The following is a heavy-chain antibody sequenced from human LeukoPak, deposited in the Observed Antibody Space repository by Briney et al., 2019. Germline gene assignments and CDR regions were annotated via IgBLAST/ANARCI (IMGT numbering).Heavy chain of an antibody. V-gene: IGHV4-59*08. CDR3: ARAGRYYDSSGYLPSQIDY. CDR2: IYYSGST. D-gene: IGHD3-22*01. Sequence: SETLSLTCTVSGGSISSYYWSWIRQPPGKGLEWIGYIYYSGSTNYNPSLKSRVTISVDTSKNQFSLKLSSVTAADTAVYYCARAGRYYDSSGYLPSQIDYWGQGTLVTVSS. J-gene: IGHJ4*02. CDR1: GGSISSYY.